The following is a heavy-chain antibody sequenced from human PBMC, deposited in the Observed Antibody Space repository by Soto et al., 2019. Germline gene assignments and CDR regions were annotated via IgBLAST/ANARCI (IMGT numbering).Heavy chain of an antibody. V-gene: IGHV3-21*01. D-gene: IGHD2-15*01. CDR3: ARMGYCSGGSCYGGAFDI. Sequence: GSLRLSCAASGFTFSSYSMNWVRQAPGKELEWVSSISSSSSYIYYADSVKGRFTISRDNAKNSLYLQMNSLRAEDTAVYYCARMGYCSGGSCYGGAFDIWGQGTMVTVSS. J-gene: IGHJ3*02. CDR1: GFTFSSYS. CDR2: ISSSSSYI.